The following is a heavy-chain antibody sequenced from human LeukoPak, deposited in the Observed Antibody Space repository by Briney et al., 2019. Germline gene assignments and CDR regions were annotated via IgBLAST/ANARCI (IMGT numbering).Heavy chain of an antibody. CDR1: GYSFTSYW. D-gene: IGHD3-10*01. V-gene: IGHV5-51*01. CDR3: PRWHGRTWYGELFYFDS. J-gene: IGHJ4*02. CDR2: IYPGDSDT. Sequence: GESLKISCKGSGYSFTSYWIGWVRQMPGKGLEWMGIIYPGDSDTRYSPSFQGQVTISADKSISAAYLQWRSLKASDTAMYYCPRWHGRTWYGELFYFDSWGQGTLVTVPS.